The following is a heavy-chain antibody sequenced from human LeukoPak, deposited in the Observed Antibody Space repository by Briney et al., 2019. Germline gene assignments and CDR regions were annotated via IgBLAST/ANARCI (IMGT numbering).Heavy chain of an antibody. Sequence: GGSLRLSCAASGFTFSSYGMHWVRQAPGEGLEWVAVISYDGSNKYYADSVKGRFTISRDNSKNTLYLQVNSLRAEDTAVYYCAKDSSEYSSSFDYWGQGTLVTVSS. CDR3: AKDSSEYSSSFDY. CDR1: GFTFSSYG. CDR2: ISYDGSNK. V-gene: IGHV3-30*18. J-gene: IGHJ4*02. D-gene: IGHD6-6*01.